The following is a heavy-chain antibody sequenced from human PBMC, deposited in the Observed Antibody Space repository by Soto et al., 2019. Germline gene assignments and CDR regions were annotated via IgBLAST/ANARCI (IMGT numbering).Heavy chain of an antibody. CDR2: ILPIFDTT. V-gene: IGHV1-69*01. CDR3: AT. Sequence: QVQLVQSGAEVKKPGSSVKVSCQASGGIFSSNAISWVRQAPGQGLEWMGGILPIFDTTHYAQKFQGRVTIXXDESTSTAYMEXXXXXXXXXXXXXCATGGRG. J-gene: IGHJ2*01. CDR1: GGIFSSNA.